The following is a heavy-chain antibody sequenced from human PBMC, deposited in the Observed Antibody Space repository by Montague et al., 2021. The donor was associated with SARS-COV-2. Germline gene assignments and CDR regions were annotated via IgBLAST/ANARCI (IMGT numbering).Heavy chain of an antibody. D-gene: IGHD4-23*01. J-gene: IGHJ3*02. CDR2: IYDGGAV. V-gene: IGHV4-59*01. CDR1: GGSITGYH. Sequence: SETLSLTCIVSGGSITGYHWSWLRRSPGKGLEWIAYIYDGGAVNYNPSXXGRVTISTDTSKNQLSLKVNSVTAADTAVYYCVRDHPYGGPRGAYDIWGQGTVVTVSS. CDR3: VRDHPYGGPRGAYDI.